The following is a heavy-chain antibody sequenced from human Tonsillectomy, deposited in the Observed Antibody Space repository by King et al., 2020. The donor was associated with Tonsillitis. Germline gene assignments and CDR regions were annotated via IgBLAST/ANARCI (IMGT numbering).Heavy chain of an antibody. CDR3: ARYVSGTFDY. V-gene: IGHV4-39*01. Sequence: QLQESGPGVVKPSETLSLTCTVSGGSISSFDHYWAWIRQPPGKGLEWIGDIYYSGTIFYNPSLKRRITLSGGTSENQFSLKLSSVTAADTAVYFCARYVSGTFDYWGQGALVTVSS. CDR2: IYYSGTI. CDR1: GGSISSFDHY. D-gene: IGHD1-1*01. J-gene: IGHJ4*02.